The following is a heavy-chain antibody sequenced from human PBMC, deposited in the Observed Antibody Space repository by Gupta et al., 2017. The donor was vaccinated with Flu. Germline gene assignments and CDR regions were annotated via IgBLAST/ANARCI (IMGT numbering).Heavy chain of an antibody. J-gene: IGHJ3*01. CDR1: GFTFSRHD. V-gene: IGHV3-13*01. D-gene: IGHD1-1*01. CDR2: SGVAGDI. Sequence: EVQLVESGGGLVKPGGSLRLPCAGSGFTFSRHDMHWVRQGAGKGLELVSGSGVAGDIHYADSVKGRFTVSRENDKNSLYLQMNSLGGEDTAVYYWVREGGVWNPFDFWGQGTMVTVSS. CDR3: VREGGVWNPFDF.